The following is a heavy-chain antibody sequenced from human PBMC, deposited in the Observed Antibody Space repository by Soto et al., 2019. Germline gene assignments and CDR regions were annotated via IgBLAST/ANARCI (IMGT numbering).Heavy chain of an antibody. Sequence: SETLSLTCAVYGVSFSGYYWTWIRQPPGTGLEWIGEINHSGSTNYNPSLKSRVTISVDTSKNQFSLKLASVTAADTAVYYCARDKITGLFDYWGQGTLVTVSS. CDR3: ARDKITGLFDY. CDR2: INHSGST. J-gene: IGHJ4*02. V-gene: IGHV4-34*01. D-gene: IGHD2-8*02. CDR1: GVSFSGYY.